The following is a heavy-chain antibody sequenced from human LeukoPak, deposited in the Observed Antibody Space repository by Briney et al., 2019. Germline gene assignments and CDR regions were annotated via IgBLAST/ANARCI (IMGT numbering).Heavy chain of an antibody. CDR1: GFTFSSYS. CDR2: IFPSGGEI. CDR3: ATYRQVLLPFES. J-gene: IGHJ4*02. Sequence: PGGSLRLSCPASGFTFSSYSMNWVRQAPGKGLEWVSSIFPSGGEIHYADSVRGRFTISRDNSKSTLSLQMNSLRAEDTAIYYCATYRQVLLPFESWGQGTLVNVSS. V-gene: IGHV3-21*04. D-gene: IGHD2-8*02.